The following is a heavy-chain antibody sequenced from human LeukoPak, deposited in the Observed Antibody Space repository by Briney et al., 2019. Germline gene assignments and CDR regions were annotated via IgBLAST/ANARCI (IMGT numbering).Heavy chain of an antibody. D-gene: IGHD2-2*01. CDR1: GGSISSGGYY. CDR2: IYHSGST. V-gene: IGHV4-30-2*01. J-gene: IGHJ4*02. Sequence: SETLSLTCAVSGGSISSGGYYWSWIRQPPGKGLEWIGYIYHSGSTYYNPSLKSRVTISVDRSKNQFSLKLNSVTAADTAIYYCARGAGDLTSLDYWGQGTLVTVSS. CDR3: ARGAGDLTSLDY.